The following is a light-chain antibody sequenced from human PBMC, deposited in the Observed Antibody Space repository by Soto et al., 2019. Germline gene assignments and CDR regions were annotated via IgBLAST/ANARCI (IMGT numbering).Light chain of an antibody. V-gene: IGLV1-51*01. CDR1: SSNIGNNF. Sequence: QSALTQPPSVSAAPGQKVTISCSGSSSNIGNNFVSWYQQLPGTAPKFLIYDNDKRPSGIPDRFSGSKSGTSATLGITGLQTGDEGDYYCGTWDSSLSAVVFGGGTKVTVL. CDR2: DND. CDR3: GTWDSSLSAVV. J-gene: IGLJ2*01.